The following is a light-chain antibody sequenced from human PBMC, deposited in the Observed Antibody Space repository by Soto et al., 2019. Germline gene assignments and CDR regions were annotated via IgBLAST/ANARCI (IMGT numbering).Light chain of an antibody. CDR1: SSDIGAYNY. CDR3: CSYAGSNNLI. Sequence: QSALTQPPSASGSPGQSVTISCTGTSSDIGAYNYVSWYQQYPGKAPKLMIFEVSKRPSGVPDRVSGSKSGDSASLTVSGLQAEDEADYYCCSYAGSNNLIFGTGTKVTVL. CDR2: EVS. V-gene: IGLV2-8*01. J-gene: IGLJ1*01.